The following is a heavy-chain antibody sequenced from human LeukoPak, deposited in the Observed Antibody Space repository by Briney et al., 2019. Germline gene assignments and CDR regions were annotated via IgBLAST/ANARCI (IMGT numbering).Heavy chain of an antibody. V-gene: IGHV4-59*01. CDR3: ATYSSGDYYVAS. D-gene: IGHD3-22*01. CDR1: GGSISSYY. CDR2: IYYSGST. Sequence: SETLSLTCTVSGGSISSYYWSWIRQPPGKGLEWIGYIYYSGSTNYNPSLKSRVTISVDTSKNQFSLKLSSVTAADTAVYYCATYSSGDYYVASWGQRNLSTVSS. J-gene: IGHJ4*02.